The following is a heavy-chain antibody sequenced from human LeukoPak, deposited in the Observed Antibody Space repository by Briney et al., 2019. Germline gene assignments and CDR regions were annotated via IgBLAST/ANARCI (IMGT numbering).Heavy chain of an antibody. CDR1: GFTFNDYA. CDR2: ISYDGYDK. D-gene: IGHD2-21*01. V-gene: IGHV3-30-3*01. CDR3: ARDFFPVVDSTWYEIGY. Sequence: GGSLRLSCAASGFTFNDYALYWVRQAPGKGLEWVTLISYDGYDKSYADSVGGRFTISRDNSRNTLYLQMDSLRSEDTAVYYCARDFFPVVDSTWYEIGYWGQGTLVTVSS. J-gene: IGHJ4*02.